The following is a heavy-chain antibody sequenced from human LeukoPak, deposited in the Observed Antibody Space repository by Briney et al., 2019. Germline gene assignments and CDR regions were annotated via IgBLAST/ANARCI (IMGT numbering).Heavy chain of an antibody. CDR1: GFTFSTYA. V-gene: IGHV3-30*14. J-gene: IGHJ4*02. Sequence: GRSLRLSCAASGFTFSTYAMHWVRQAPGKGLEWVALISYDGSNRYYADSVKGRFTISRDNSKNTLYLQMNTLRAEDTAVYYCAREEDRSGYYAAWGQGTLVTVSS. D-gene: IGHD3-22*01. CDR3: AREEDRSGYYAA. CDR2: ISYDGSNR.